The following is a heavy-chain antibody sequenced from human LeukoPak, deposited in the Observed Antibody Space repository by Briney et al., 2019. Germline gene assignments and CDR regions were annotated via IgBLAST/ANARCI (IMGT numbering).Heavy chain of an antibody. D-gene: IGHD3-16*01. CDR1: GYTFSRYG. J-gene: IGHJ4*01. V-gene: IGHV1-8*01. Sequence: ASVKVSCKASGYTFSRYGISWVRQATGQGLEWMGWMNPNSGNTGYAQRFQGRVTMTKSTSLSTVYMELSSLRPEDTAVYYCARGRGSNYENYFDHWGHGTRVTVSS. CDR3: ARGRGSNYENYFDH. CDR2: MNPNSGNT.